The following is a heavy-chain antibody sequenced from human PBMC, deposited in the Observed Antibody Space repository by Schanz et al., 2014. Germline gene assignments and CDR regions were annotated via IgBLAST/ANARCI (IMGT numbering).Heavy chain of an antibody. CDR1: GFAFSSFA. J-gene: IGHJ4*02. CDR3: AKTLFPGGTQTFGN. D-gene: IGHD2-8*02. Sequence: VQLMESGGGLVKPGGSLRLSCVASGFAFSSFAMTWVRQAPGRGLEYISAISNNGDSTYYADSVKGRFTISRDNSKNTLYVEMNSLRVEDTAVYYCAKTLFPGGTQTFGNWGRGTLVTVSS. CDR2: ISNNGDST. V-gene: IGHV3-64*04.